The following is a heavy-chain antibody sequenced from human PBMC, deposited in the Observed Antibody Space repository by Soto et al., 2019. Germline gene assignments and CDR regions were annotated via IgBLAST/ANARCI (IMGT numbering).Heavy chain of an antibody. CDR3: ARGQEGIVATH. J-gene: IGHJ4*02. Sequence: QVQLQQWGAGLLKPSETLSLTCAVNGGSLSGYYWSWIRQPPGKGLEWIGEIKDGGSTNYSPSLRGXXTXSXXTSKNQSSLRLNSVTAADTAVYFCARGQEGIVATHWDQGTLVTVSS. CDR2: IKDGGST. D-gene: IGHD5-12*01. V-gene: IGHV4-34*01. CDR1: GGSLSGYY.